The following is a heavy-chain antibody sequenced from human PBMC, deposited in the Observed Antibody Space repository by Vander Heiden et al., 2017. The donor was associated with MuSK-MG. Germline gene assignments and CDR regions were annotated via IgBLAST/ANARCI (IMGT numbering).Heavy chain of an antibody. D-gene: IGHD3-3*01. CDR2: MNPNSGNT. V-gene: IGHV1-8*01. CDR3: ARVGGDFWSGYCYSYYYYYMDV. Sequence: QVQLVQSGAEVTKPGVAVQVSSKAPAYTFTGYAINWVRQATGQGLEWMGWMNPNSGNTGYAQKFQGRVTMTRSTSISTAYMELSSLRSEDTAVYYCARVGGDFWSGYCYSYYYYYMDVWGKGTTVTVSS. J-gene: IGHJ6*03. CDR1: AYTFTGYA.